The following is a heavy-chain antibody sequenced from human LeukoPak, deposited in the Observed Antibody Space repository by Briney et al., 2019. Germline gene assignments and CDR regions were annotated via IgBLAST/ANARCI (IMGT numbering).Heavy chain of an antibody. CDR1: GGSFSGYY. CDR3: ARGPRHYYGSGLYYFDY. J-gene: IGHJ4*02. Sequence: TSETLSLTCAVYGGSFSGYYWSWIRQPPGKGLEWIGEINHSGSTNYNPSLKSRVTISVDTSKNQFSLKLSSVTAADTAVYYCARGPRHYYGSGLYYFDYWGQGTLVTVSS. D-gene: IGHD3-10*01. CDR2: INHSGST. V-gene: IGHV4-34*01.